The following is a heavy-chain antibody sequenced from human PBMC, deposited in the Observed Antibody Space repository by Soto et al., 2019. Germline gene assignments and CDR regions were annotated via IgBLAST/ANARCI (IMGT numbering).Heavy chain of an antibody. J-gene: IGHJ3*02. CDR3: ARVASCSGGSCYSGAFDI. CDR1: GFTVSSNY. D-gene: IGHD2-15*01. Sequence: GGSLRLSCAASGFTVSSNYMSWVRQAPGKGLEWVSVIYSGGSTYYADSVKGRFTISRDNSKNTLYLQMNSLRAEDTAVYYCARVASCSGGSCYSGAFDIWGQGTMVTVS. CDR2: IYSGGST. V-gene: IGHV3-66*01.